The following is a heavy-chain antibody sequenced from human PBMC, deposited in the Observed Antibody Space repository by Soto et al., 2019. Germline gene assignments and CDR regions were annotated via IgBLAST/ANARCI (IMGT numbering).Heavy chain of an antibody. CDR3: AKGGRQWLVTSYFNY. D-gene: IGHD6-19*01. V-gene: IGHV3-30*18. J-gene: IGHJ4*02. Sequence: VQLVESGGGVVQPGRSLRLSCAASGFTFSDYAMHWVRQAPGKGLEWVAVVSHNGTNTNYADSVKGRFTISRDSSKNTVSLEMTSLRAEDTAVYYCAKGGRQWLVTSYFNYWGQGALVTVSS. CDR1: GFTFSDYA. CDR2: VSHNGTNT.